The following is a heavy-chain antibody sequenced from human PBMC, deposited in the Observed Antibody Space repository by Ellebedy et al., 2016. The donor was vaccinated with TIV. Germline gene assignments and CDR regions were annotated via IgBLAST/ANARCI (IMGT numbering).Heavy chain of an antibody. CDR3: ARLGGSVTTPYYYYYMDV. D-gene: IGHD4-11*01. J-gene: IGHJ6*03. V-gene: IGHV3-21*01. CDR1: GFTFSTYS. Sequence: GGSLRLXXAASGFTFSTYSMNWVRQAPGKGLEWVSSISSSSRYKYYADSLKGRFTISRDNAKNSLYLQMNSLRAEDTAVYYCARLGGSVTTPYYYYYMDVWGKGTTVTVSS. CDR2: ISSSSRYK.